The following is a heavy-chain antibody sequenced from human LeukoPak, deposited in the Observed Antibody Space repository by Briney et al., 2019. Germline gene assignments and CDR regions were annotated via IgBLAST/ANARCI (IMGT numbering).Heavy chain of an antibody. Sequence: PGRSLRLSCAASGFMSSSSGMHWVRQAPGKGLEWVALISHDGGNKYYADSVKGRFTISRDNSKNTLYLQMNSLRTEDTAVYYCAKDRRYCSSSSCHQSDFDYWGQGTLVTVSS. J-gene: IGHJ4*02. CDR3: AKDRRYCSSSSCHQSDFDY. CDR1: GFMSSSSG. D-gene: IGHD2-2*01. CDR2: ISHDGGNK. V-gene: IGHV3-30*18.